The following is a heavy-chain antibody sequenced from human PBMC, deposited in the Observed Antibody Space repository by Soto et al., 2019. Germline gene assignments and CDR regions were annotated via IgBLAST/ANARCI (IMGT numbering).Heavy chain of an antibody. Sequence: SETLSLTCTVSGGSITSSYWSWIRRPPGKGLEWIAYIYDTGISGYTPSTSYNPSLKSRVTMSVDTSKSQFSLKLTSVTAADTAVYYCASLAYCGGDCYSAAFDIWGQGTMVTVSS. CDR3: ASLAYCGGDCYSAAFDI. V-gene: IGHV4-59*01. CDR2: IYDTGISGYTPST. J-gene: IGHJ3*02. CDR1: GGSITSSY. D-gene: IGHD2-21*02.